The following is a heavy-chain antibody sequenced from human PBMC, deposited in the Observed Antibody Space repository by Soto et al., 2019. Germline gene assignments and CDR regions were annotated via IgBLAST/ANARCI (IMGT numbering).Heavy chain of an antibody. D-gene: IGHD5-12*01. Sequence: EVELVESGGGLVQPGGSLRLSCAASGFTFSSYWMHWVRQVPGKGLVWVSRINSDGSTTRYADSVKGRFTISRDNAKNTLFLQMNRLRAEDTAVYYCAGGVATLLAWGQGTLVTVSS. CDR2: INSDGSTT. J-gene: IGHJ5*02. V-gene: IGHV3-74*01. CDR3: AGGVATLLA. CDR1: GFTFSSYW.